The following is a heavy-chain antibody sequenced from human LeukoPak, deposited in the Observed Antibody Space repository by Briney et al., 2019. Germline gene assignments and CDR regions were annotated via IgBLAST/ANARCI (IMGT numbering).Heavy chain of an antibody. V-gene: IGHV4-61*02. CDR2: IYTSGST. CDR3: ARGGIPDY. CDR1: GGSISSGSYY. Sequence: SETLSLTCTVSGGSISSGSYYWSWIRQPAGKGLEWIGRIYTSGSTNYNPSLKSRVTMSVDTSKNQFSLKLSSVTAADTAVYYCARGGIPDYWGQGILVTVSS. J-gene: IGHJ4*02. D-gene: IGHD2-21*01.